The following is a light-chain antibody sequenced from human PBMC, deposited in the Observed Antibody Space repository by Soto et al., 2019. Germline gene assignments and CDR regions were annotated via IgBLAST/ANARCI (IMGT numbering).Light chain of an antibody. CDR1: SSDIGSYNL. CDR2: ENN. Sequence: QSALTQPASVSGSPGQSITISCTGTSSDIGSYNLVSWYQHHPGKAPKLMIYENNKWPSGVSDRFSASKSGNTASLTISGLQVEDEADYYCCSYAGSDNWVFGGGTKLPS. J-gene: IGLJ3*02. CDR3: CSYAGSDNWV. V-gene: IGLV2-23*01.